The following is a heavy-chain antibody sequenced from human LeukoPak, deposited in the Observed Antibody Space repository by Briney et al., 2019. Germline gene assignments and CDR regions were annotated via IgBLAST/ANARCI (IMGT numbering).Heavy chain of an antibody. J-gene: IGHJ4*02. CDR3: ARDGTYYYGSGSQVDY. CDR2: ISYDGSNK. Sequence: GGSLRLSCAASGFTFSSYAMHWVRQAPGKGLEWVAVISYDGSNKYYADSVKGRFSISRDSSKNTLYLQMNSLRADDTAVYYCARDGTYYYGSGSQVDYWGQGTLVTVSS. CDR1: GFTFSSYA. V-gene: IGHV3-30*01. D-gene: IGHD3-10*01.